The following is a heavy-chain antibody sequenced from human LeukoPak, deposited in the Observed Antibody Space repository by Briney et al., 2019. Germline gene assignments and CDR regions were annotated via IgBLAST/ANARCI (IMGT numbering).Heavy chain of an antibody. Sequence: GASVKVSCKASGYTFTGYYMHWVRQAPGQGLEWMGWINPNSGGTNYAQKFQGRVTMTRDTSISTAYMELSRLRSDDTAVYYCARDLGPITMIVFDAFDIWGQGTMVTVSS. D-gene: IGHD3-22*01. J-gene: IGHJ3*02. V-gene: IGHV1-2*02. CDR3: ARDLGPITMIVFDAFDI. CDR2: INPNSGGT. CDR1: GYTFTGYY.